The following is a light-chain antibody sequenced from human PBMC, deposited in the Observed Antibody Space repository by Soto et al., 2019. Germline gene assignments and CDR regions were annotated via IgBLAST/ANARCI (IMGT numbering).Light chain of an antibody. CDR1: QAISND. J-gene: IGKJ1*01. V-gene: IGKV1-6*01. CDR2: SAT. CDR3: LQDRDYPRT. Sequence: AIQMTQSPTSLSASVGDRVIITCRARQAISNDLGWYQQKPGKAPKFLIYSATSTQSGVPSTFSGSGFGTDFTLTISSLQPEDFATYYCLQDRDYPRTFGQGTKVEF.